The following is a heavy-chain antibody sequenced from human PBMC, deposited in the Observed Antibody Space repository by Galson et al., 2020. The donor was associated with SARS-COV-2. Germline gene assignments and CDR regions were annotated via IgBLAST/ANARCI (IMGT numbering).Heavy chain of an antibody. D-gene: IGHD3-22*01. CDR3: ARHEGYYYDSSGYLDY. CDR1: GGSISRTSYY. CDR2: IYYSGSP. V-gene: IGHV4-39*01. J-gene: IGHJ4*02. Sequence: SETLSLTCTVSGGSISRTSYYWGWIRQPPGKGLEWIGSIYYSGSPYYNPSLRSRVTISVDTSKNQFSLNLSSVTAADTAVYYCARHEGYYYDSSGYLDYWGQGTLVTVSS.